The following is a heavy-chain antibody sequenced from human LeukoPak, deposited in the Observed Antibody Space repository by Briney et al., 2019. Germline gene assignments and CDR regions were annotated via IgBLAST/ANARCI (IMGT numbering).Heavy chain of an antibody. V-gene: IGHV3-48*01. Sequence: PGGSLRLSCAASGFTFSSYSMNRVRQAPGKGLEWVSYTSSSSSTIYYADSVKGRFTISRDSSKNTLYLQMNSLRAEDTAIYYCAKAAGEDVVVPAASFWGQGTLVTVSS. CDR2: TSSSSSTI. D-gene: IGHD2-2*01. CDR1: GFTFSSYS. CDR3: AKAAGEDVVVPAASF. J-gene: IGHJ4*02.